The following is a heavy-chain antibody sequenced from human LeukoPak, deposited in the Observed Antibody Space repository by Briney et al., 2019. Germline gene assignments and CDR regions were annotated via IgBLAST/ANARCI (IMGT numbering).Heavy chain of an antibody. CDR1: GFTFSSYG. J-gene: IGHJ4*02. CDR3: AKDSRVGMVATGSFDY. CDR2: ISYDGSNK. D-gene: IGHD5-12*01. Sequence: GRSLRLSCAASGFTFSSYGMHWVRRAPGKGLEWVAVISYDGSNKYYADSVKGRFTISRDNSKNTLYLQMNSLRAEDTAVYYCAKDSRVGMVATGSFDYWGQGTLVTVSS. V-gene: IGHV3-30*18.